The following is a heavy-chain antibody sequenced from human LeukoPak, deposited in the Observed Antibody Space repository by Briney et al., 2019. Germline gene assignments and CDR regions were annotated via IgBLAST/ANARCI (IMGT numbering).Heavy chain of an antibody. Sequence: ASVKVSCKASDYTFTSYGISRVRQAPGQGLEWMGWISAYNGNTNYAQKLQGRVTMTTDTSTSTAYMELRSLRSDDTAVYYCARGLRIVGATSPPLGYWGQGTLVTVSS. CDR1: DYTFTSYG. CDR3: ARGLRIVGATSPPLGY. J-gene: IGHJ4*02. CDR2: ISAYNGNT. V-gene: IGHV1-18*01. D-gene: IGHD1-26*01.